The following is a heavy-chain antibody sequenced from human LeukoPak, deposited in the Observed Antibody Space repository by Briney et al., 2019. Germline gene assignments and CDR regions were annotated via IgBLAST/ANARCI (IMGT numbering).Heavy chain of an antibody. J-gene: IGHJ4*02. D-gene: IGHD2/OR15-2a*01. Sequence: SGTLSLTCTVSGGSISGSYWSWIRQPPGKGLEWIGYIYYSGSTNYNPSLGSRVTISVDTSKNQFSLKLSSVTAADTAVYYCARHGDYASTTYDFDYWGQGTLVTVSS. V-gene: IGHV4-59*08. CDR3: ARHGDYASTTYDFDY. CDR2: IYYSGST. CDR1: GGSISGSY.